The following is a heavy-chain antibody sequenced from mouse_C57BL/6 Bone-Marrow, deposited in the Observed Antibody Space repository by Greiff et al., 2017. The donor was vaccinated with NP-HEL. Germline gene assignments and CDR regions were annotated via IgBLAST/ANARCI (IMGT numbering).Heavy chain of an antibody. CDR2: IWRGGST. J-gene: IGHJ1*03. V-gene: IGHV2-5*01. D-gene: IGHD1-1*01. CDR3: AKSSSFITTVVPPYWYFDV. CDR1: GFSLTSYG. Sequence: VKLQESGPGLVQPSQSLSITCTVSGFSLTSYGVHWVRQSPGKGLEWLGVIWRGGSTDYNAAFMSRLSITKDNSKSQVFFKMNSLQADDTAIYYCAKSSSFITTVVPPYWYFDVWGTGTTVTVSS.